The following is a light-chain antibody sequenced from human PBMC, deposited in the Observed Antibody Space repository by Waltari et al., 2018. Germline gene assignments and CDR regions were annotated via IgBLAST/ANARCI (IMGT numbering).Light chain of an antibody. CDR3: SSYTSSSTLV. CDR1: SSDVGGYNY. J-gene: IGLJ2*01. Sequence: QSALTQPASVSGSPGQSITISCTGTSSDVGGYNYVSWYQQHPGNAPKLIVYEGSNRPSGVSNSFSGSKSGNTASLTISGLQAEDEADYYCSSYTSSSTLVFGGGTKLTAL. V-gene: IGLV2-14*01. CDR2: EGS.